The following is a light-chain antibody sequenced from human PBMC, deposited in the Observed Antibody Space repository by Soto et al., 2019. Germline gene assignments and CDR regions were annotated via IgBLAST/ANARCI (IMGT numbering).Light chain of an antibody. CDR1: QSISSW. Sequence: DIQMTQSPSTLSAFVGDRVTSTCRASQSISSWLAGYQQKPGKAPKLLIYDASSLESGVPSRFSGSGSATEFTLTISSLQPDDFATYFCQQYYSYPITFGQGTRLEIK. J-gene: IGKJ5*01. CDR2: DAS. CDR3: QQYYSYPIT. V-gene: IGKV1-5*01.